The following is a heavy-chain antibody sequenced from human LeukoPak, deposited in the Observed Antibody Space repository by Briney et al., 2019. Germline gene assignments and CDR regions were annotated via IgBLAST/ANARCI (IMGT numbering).Heavy chain of an antibody. CDR2: SSSSGSTI. J-gene: IGHJ4*02. CDR3: AKDASGSSGWYYFDY. CDR1: GFTLSDYY. Sequence: PWGSLRLSCAASGFTLSDYYMSWIRQAPGKGLEWVSYSSSSGSTIYYADSVKGRLTISRDNAKNSLYLQMNSLRAEDTALYYCAKDASGSSGWYYFDYCGQGTLVTVSS. D-gene: IGHD6-19*01. V-gene: IGHV3-11*01.